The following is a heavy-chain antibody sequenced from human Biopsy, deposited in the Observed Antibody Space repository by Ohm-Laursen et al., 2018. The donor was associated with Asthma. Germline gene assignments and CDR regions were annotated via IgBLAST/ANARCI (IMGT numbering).Heavy chain of an antibody. D-gene: IGHD3-22*01. CDR3: VRQSGQDYGDSSGFDI. Sequence: SSLRLSCAASGFLFSQSDIHWVRQAPGKGLAWVALISSDGHIKKYVDSEKGRFTISRDNSRNRLYLQISRLTVEDSAVYFCVRQSGQDYGDSSGFDIWGQGTKVAVSS. CDR2: ISSDGHIK. CDR1: GFLFSQSD. J-gene: IGHJ3*02. V-gene: IGHV3-30*03.